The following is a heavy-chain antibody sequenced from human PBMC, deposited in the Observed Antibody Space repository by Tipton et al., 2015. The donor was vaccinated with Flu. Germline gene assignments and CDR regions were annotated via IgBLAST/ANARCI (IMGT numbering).Heavy chain of an antibody. CDR3: ARDDIVVVNSPGNGFHP. CDR1: GGSLNTYY. V-gene: IGHV4-39*07. J-gene: IGHJ5*02. CDR2: IDYSGST. Sequence: LSLTCTVSGGSLNTYYWGWIRQPPGKGLEWIASIDYSGSTYYNPSLRSRVTMSVDTSQQQFSLKLSSVTAADTAVYYCARDDIVVVNSPGNGFHPWGQGTLVNVSS. D-gene: IGHD3-22*01.